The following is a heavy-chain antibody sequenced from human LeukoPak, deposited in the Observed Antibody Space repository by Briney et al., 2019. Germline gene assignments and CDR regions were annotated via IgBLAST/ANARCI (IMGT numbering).Heavy chain of an antibody. CDR3: SRYPAEES. CDR2: IRYDDNVK. D-gene: IGHD3-9*01. J-gene: IGHJ5*02. CDR1: GFTFDDYA. V-gene: IGHV3-30*02. Sequence: GGSLRLSCAASGFTFDDYALHWVRQAPGKGLEWVAFIRYDDNVKSYAHSVKGRFTISRDSIKDTLYLQMNGLRPEDTAVYYCSRYPAEESWGQGSLVIVSS.